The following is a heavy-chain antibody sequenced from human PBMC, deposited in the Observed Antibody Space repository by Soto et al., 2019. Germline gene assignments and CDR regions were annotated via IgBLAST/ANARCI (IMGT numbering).Heavy chain of an antibody. CDR2: IYHSGST. CDR1: GGSISSGGYS. V-gene: IGHV4-30-2*01. D-gene: IGHD3-10*01. J-gene: IGHJ6*02. CDR3: ARDRYYYGSGDYYYGMDV. Sequence: TLSLTCAVSGGSISSGGYSWSWIRQPPGKGLEWIGYIYHSGSTYYNPSLKSRVTISVDRSKNQFSLKLSSVTTADTAVYYCARDRYYYGSGDYYYGMDVWGQATTVTVSS.